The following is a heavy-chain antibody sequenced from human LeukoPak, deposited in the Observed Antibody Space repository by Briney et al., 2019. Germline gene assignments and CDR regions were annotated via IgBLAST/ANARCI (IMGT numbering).Heavy chain of an antibody. D-gene: IGHD3-22*01. Sequence: ASVKVSCKASGYTFISYGISWVRQAPGQGLEWMGWISAYNGNTNYAQKLQGRVTMTTDTSTSTAYMELRSLRSDDTAVYYCARASIWYYYDSSGYYLDYWGQGTLVTVSS. V-gene: IGHV1-18*01. J-gene: IGHJ4*02. CDR1: GYTFISYG. CDR2: ISAYNGNT. CDR3: ARASIWYYYDSSGYYLDY.